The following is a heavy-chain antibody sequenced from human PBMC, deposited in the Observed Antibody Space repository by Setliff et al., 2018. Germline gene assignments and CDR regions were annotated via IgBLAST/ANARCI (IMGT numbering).Heavy chain of an antibody. V-gene: IGHV3-48*01. J-gene: IGHJ4*02. CDR3: ARDEVNCSGSKCYSGFDS. CDR1: GFNFNLYN. CDR2: IISNSLTI. D-gene: IGHD2-15*01. Sequence: GESLKISCAASGFNFNLYNMNWVRQAPGKGLEWVSYIISNSLTIHYADSVRGRFTVSRDNARNSLYLQMNNLRAEDTAVYYCARDEVNCSGSKCYSGFDSWGQRTLVTVSS.